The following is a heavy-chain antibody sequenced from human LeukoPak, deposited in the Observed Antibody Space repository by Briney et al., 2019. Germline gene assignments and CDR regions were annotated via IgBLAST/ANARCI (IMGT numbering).Heavy chain of an antibody. Sequence: SETLSLTCTVSGGSISSYYWSWIRQPPGKGLEWIGYIYYSGSTNYNPSLKSRVTISVDTSKNQFSLKLSSVTAADTAVYYCARSGSSGYYYYYYGMDIWGQGTTVTVSS. D-gene: IGHD3-22*01. V-gene: IGHV4-59*01. CDR1: GGSISSYY. CDR2: IYYSGST. CDR3: ARSGSSGYYYYYYGMDI. J-gene: IGHJ6*02.